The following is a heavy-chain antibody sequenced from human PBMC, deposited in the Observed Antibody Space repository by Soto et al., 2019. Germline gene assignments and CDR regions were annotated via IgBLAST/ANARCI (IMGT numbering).Heavy chain of an antibody. CDR2: IYYSGST. Sequence: QVQLQESGPGLVKPSQTLSLTCTVSGGSISSGGYYWSWIRQHPGKGLEWIGYIYYSGSTYYNPSLKIRVTMSENTSRHQFALKRSSLTAADTSGYYWAGVWGGYCSSTSCPSDYWGQGTLVTVSS. D-gene: IGHD2-2*01. CDR1: GGSISSGGYY. CDR3: AGVWGGYCSSTSCPSDY. J-gene: IGHJ4*02. V-gene: IGHV4-31*03.